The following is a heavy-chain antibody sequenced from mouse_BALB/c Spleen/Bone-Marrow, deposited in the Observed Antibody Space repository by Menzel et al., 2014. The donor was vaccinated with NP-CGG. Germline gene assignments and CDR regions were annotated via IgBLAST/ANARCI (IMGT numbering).Heavy chain of an antibody. Sequence: EVKLMESGGDLVKPGGSLKLSCAASGFTLSTYGMSWVRQTPDKRLEWVATISSGGSYTYYPDSVKGRFTISRDNAKNTLCLQRSSLKSEDTAMYYCARQGGYFDYWGQGTTLTVSS. J-gene: IGHJ2*01. CDR2: ISSGGSYT. V-gene: IGHV5-6*01. CDR1: GFTLSTYG. CDR3: ARQGGYFDY.